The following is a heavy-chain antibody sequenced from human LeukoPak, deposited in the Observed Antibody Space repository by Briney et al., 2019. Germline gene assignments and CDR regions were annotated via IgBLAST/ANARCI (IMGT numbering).Heavy chain of an antibody. Sequence: GGSLRLSCAASGFTFSSYEMNWVRQAPGKGLEWVSAISGSGGSTYYADSVKGRFTISRDNSKNTLYLQMNSLRAEDTAVYYCAKGLWFGEFDPWGQGTLVTVSS. J-gene: IGHJ5*02. CDR3: AKGLWFGEFDP. CDR2: ISGSGGST. V-gene: IGHV3-23*01. D-gene: IGHD3-10*01. CDR1: GFTFSSYE.